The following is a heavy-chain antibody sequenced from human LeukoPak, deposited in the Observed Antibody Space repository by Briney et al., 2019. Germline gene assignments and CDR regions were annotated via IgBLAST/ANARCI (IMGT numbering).Heavy chain of an antibody. CDR2: IYYSGST. J-gene: IGHJ4*02. D-gene: IGHD3-9*01. Sequence: SETLSLTCTVSGGSISSYYWSWIRQPPGKGLEWIGYIYYSGSTNYNPSLKSRVTISVDTSKNQFSLKLSSVTAADTAVYYCAGRLYYDILTGHSTYFDYWGQGTLVTVSS. CDR1: GGSISSYY. CDR3: AGRLYYDILTGHSTYFDY. V-gene: IGHV4-59*08.